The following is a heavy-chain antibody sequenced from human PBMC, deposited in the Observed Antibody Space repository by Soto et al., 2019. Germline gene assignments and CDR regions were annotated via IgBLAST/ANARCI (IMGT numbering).Heavy chain of an antibody. D-gene: IGHD1-26*01. CDR2: IYNSGST. V-gene: IGHV4-59*01. CDR1: AGSISSYY. Sequence: QVQLQESGPGLVKASETLSLTCTVSAGSISSYYWGWIRQSPGKGLEWIGYIYNSGSTNYNPSLKSRLTMSVDTSQNQFSLKLSSVTAADTAVYYCARIIRTLAWDRVDVWGQGTRVTV. CDR3: ARIIRTLAWDRVDV. J-gene: IGHJ6*02.